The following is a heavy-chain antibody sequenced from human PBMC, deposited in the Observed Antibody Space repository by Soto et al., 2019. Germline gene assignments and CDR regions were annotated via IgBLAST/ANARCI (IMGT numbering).Heavy chain of an antibody. CDR1: GFTFDNYA. V-gene: IGHV3-9*01. CDR2: ISWNGGTT. Sequence: EVPLVESGGDLVQPGRSLRLSCAASGFTFDNYAMHWVRQVPGKAPEWVSGISWNGGTTGYADSVKGRFTISRDSARNSLYLQMNSLRPEDTALYYCAKDVRDLWWGGGYFENWGQGTPVTVSS. D-gene: IGHD2-8*01. CDR3: AKDVRDLWWGGGYFEN. J-gene: IGHJ4*02.